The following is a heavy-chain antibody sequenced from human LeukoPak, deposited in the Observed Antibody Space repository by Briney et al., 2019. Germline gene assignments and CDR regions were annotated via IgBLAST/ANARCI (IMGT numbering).Heavy chain of an antibody. D-gene: IGHD3-22*01. J-gene: IGHJ4*02. CDR1: GFTFSSYA. V-gene: IGHV3-30-3*01. CDR3: ARPRSSGYYYMDY. CDR2: ISYDGSNK. Sequence: GRSLRLSCAASGFTFSSYAMHWVRQAPGKGLEWVAVISYDGSNKYYADSVKGRFTISRDNSKNTLYLQMNSLRAEDTAVYYCARPRSSGYYYMDYWGQGARVTVSS.